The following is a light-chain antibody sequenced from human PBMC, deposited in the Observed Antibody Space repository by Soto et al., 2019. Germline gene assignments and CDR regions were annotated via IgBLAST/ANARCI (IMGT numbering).Light chain of an antibody. CDR1: QSVSSN. CDR3: QQYNNWPLT. Sequence: EIVITQAPATRSVSPGERATLCCRASQSVSSNLAWYQQKPGQAPRLLIYGASTRATGISVRFSGSGSGTEFTLTISSLQSEDFAVYYCQQYNNWPLTFGQGTKVDIK. V-gene: IGKV3-15*01. CDR2: GAS. J-gene: IGKJ1*01.